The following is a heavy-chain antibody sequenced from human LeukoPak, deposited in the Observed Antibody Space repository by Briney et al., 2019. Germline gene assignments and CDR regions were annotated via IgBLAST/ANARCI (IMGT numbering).Heavy chain of an antibody. V-gene: IGHV3-9*01. D-gene: IGHD6-19*01. CDR2: ISWNSGSI. CDR1: GFTFDDYA. Sequence: QSGGSLRLSCAASGFTFDDYAMHWVRQPPGKGLEWVSGISWNSGSIGYADSVKGRFTISRDNAKNSLYLQMNSLRAEDTALYYCAKEAIAVAGPLGAFDIWGQGTMVTVSS. CDR3: AKEAIAVAGPLGAFDI. J-gene: IGHJ3*02.